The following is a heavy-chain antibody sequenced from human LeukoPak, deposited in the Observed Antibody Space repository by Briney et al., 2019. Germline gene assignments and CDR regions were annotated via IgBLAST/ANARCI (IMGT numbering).Heavy chain of an antibody. CDR1: GFSFSDHW. CDR3: ARDLGRLQSDY. CDR2: IKKDGSEQ. J-gene: IGHJ4*02. V-gene: IGHV3-7*01. D-gene: IGHD5-24*01. Sequence: PGGSLRLSCVASGFSFSDHWMNWFRQAPGKGLEWVATIKKDGSEQYYVDSMKGRFTISRDNAKNSVYLQINSLRAEDTAVYYCARDLGRLQSDYWGQGTLVTVSS.